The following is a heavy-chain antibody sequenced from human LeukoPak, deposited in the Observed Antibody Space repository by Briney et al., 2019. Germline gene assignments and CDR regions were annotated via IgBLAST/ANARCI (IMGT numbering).Heavy chain of an antibody. CDR2: ISSSSSYI. D-gene: IGHD1-26*01. Sequence: GGSLRLSCAASGFTFSSYSMNWVRQAPGKRLEWVSSISSSSSYIYYADSVKGRFTISGDNAKNSLYLQMNSLRAEDTAVYYCAKPLVGGSLDVWGQGTKVTVSS. CDR1: GFTFSSYS. CDR3: AKPLVGGSLDV. J-gene: IGHJ3*01. V-gene: IGHV3-21*01.